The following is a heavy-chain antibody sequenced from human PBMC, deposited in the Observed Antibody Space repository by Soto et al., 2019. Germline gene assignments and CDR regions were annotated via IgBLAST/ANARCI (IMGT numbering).Heavy chain of an antibody. V-gene: IGHV1-69*01. J-gene: IGHJ6*02. Sequence: KVSCKASGGTFSSYAISWVRQAPGQGLEWMGGIIPIFGTANYAQKFQGRVTITADESTSTAYMELSSLRSEDTAVYYCARGGGRDGYNFYYYYYYGMDVWGQGTTVTVSS. CDR1: GGTFSSYA. CDR2: IIPIFGTA. D-gene: IGHD2-15*01. CDR3: ARGGGRDGYNFYYYYYYGMDV.